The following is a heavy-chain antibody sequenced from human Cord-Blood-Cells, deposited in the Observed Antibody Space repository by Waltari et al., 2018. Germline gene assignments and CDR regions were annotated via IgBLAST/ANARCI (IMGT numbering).Heavy chain of an antibody. V-gene: IGHV3-30*18. Sequence: LSCAASGFTFSSYGMHWVRQAPGKGLEWVAVISYDGSNKYYADSVKGRFTISRDNSKNTLYLQMNSLRAEDTAVYYCAKDGVIVATIPDAFDIWGQGTMVTVSS. CDR1: GFTFSSYG. CDR2: ISYDGSNK. J-gene: IGHJ3*02. CDR3: AKDGVIVATIPDAFDI. D-gene: IGHD5-12*01.